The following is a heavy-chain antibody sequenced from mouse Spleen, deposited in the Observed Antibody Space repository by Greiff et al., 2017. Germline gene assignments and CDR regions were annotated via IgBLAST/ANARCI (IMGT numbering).Heavy chain of an antibody. D-gene: IGHD2-4*01. Sequence: QVQLQQSGAELVKPGASVKISCKASGYAFSSYWMNWVKQRPGKGLEWIGQIYPGDGDTNYNGKFKGKATLTADKSSSTAYMQLSSLTSEDSAVYFCARSGGLRSAMDYWGQGTSVTVSS. CDR2: IYPGDGDT. CDR3: ARSGGLRSAMDY. CDR1: GYAFSSYW. V-gene: IGHV1-80*01. J-gene: IGHJ4*01.